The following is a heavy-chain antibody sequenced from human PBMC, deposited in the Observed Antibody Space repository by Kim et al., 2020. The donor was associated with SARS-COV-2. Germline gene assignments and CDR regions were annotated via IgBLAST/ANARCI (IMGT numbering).Heavy chain of an antibody. Sequence: GGSLRLSCRGSGFTFGDYTLAWVRQAPGKGLEWVGFIRSKGHGGTTEYGASVKGRFTLSRDDSKNIGYLQMNSLTTEDTAVYYCARSTTVVSPPDNWGQGTLVTVSS. D-gene: IGHD4-4*01. CDR1: GFTFGDYT. CDR3: ARSTTVVSPPDN. CDR2: IRSKGHGGTT. V-gene: IGHV3-49*04. J-gene: IGHJ4*02.